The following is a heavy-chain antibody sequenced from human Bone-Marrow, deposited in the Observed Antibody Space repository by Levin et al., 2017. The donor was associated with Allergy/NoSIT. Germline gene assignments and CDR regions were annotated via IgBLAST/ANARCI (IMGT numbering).Heavy chain of an antibody. V-gene: IGHV4-34*01. CDR2: ISQSGNT. J-gene: IGHJ4*02. CDR3: ARVSDYYCSALSFYNFDY. CDR1: GGSFSGYY. D-gene: IGHD2-15*01. Sequence: PSETLSLTCAVSGGSFSGYYWSWIRQPPGEGLEWIGEISQSGNTNYNPSLKSRVTIAVDTSKNQFSLRLSSVTAGDTGVYYCARVSDYYCSALSFYNFDYWGQGALVTVSS.